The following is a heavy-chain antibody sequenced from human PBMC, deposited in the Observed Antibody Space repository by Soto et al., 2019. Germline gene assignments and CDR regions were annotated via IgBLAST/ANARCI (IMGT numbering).Heavy chain of an antibody. Sequence: GGSLRLSCTASGFTFGDYAMSWFRQAPGKGLEWVGFIRSKAYGGTTEYAASVKGRFTISRDDSKSIAYLQMNSLKTEDTAVYYCTRDGGIAFVSAFDIWGQGTMVTVSS. CDR1: GFTFGDYA. CDR3: TRDGGIAFVSAFDI. J-gene: IGHJ3*02. CDR2: IRSKAYGGTT. D-gene: IGHD6-13*01. V-gene: IGHV3-49*03.